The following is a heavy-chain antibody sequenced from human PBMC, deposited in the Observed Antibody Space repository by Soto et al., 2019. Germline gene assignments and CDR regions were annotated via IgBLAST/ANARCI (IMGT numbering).Heavy chain of an antibody. CDR3: STDIDTAMYADAFDF. J-gene: IGHJ3*01. CDR2: IKSKTDGGTT. Sequence: GGSLRLSCAASGFTFSNAWMSWVRRAPGKGLEWVGRIKSKTDGGTTDYAAPVKGRFTISMDDSKNTLYLQMNSLKTADTAVYYCSTDIDTAMYADAFDFWGQGTRVTVSS. D-gene: IGHD5-18*01. CDR1: GFTFSNAW. V-gene: IGHV3-15*01.